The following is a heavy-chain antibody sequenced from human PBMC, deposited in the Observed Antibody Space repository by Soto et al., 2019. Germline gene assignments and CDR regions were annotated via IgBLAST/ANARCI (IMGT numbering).Heavy chain of an antibody. CDR1: GFTFSIYS. CDR2: ISSSSSTI. CDR3: ARDEGISSWLDC. J-gene: IGHJ4*02. Sequence: EVQLVESGGGLVQPGGSLRLSCAASGFTFSIYSINWVRQAPGKGLEWVPYISSSSSTIHYADSVKGRFTISKDNAKNSLYLQMNSLRAEDTAVYYCARDEGISSWLDCWGQGTLGTVSS. V-gene: IGHV3-48*01. D-gene: IGHD6-13*01.